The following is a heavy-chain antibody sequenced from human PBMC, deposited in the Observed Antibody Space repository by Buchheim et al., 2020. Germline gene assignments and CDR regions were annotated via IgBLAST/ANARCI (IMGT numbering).Heavy chain of an antibody. D-gene: IGHD3-10*01. J-gene: IGHJ4*02. CDR2: INHSGST. CDR1: GGSSSGYY. V-gene: IGHV4-34*01. Sequence: QVQLQQWGAGLLKPSETLSLTCAVYGGSSSGYYWSWIRQPPGKGLEWIGEINHSGSTNYNPSLKGRVTIPVETSKNQFLLKLSSVTAADTAVYYCASIPYYYGSGSYYVDYWGQGTL. CDR3: ASIPYYYGSGSYYVDY.